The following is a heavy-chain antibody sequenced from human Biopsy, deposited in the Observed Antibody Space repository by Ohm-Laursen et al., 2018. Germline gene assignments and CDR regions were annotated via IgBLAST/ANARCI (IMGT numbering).Heavy chain of an antibody. CDR1: GESMGTYY. CDR3: ARVRGGFLEWFDY. Sequence: SDTLSLTCAVSGESMGTYYWSWIRQPPGKVMERIASIYYSGTTHKNPSLKSRVTISVDTSQGLLSLDLSSVTAADTAVYYCARVRGGFLEWFDYWGQGTLVTVSS. J-gene: IGHJ5*01. V-gene: IGHV4-59*07. D-gene: IGHD3-3*01. CDR2: IYYSGTT.